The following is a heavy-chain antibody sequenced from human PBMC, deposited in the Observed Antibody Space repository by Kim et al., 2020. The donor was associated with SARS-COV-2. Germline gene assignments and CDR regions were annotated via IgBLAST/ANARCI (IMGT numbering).Heavy chain of an antibody. CDR3: ARQHYGGKTLDY. V-gene: IGHV5-51*01. D-gene: IGHD4-17*01. Sequence: RYSPSCQGQVTISADKSISTAYLQWSSLKASGTAMYYCARQHYGGKTLDYWGQGTLVTVSS. J-gene: IGHJ4*02.